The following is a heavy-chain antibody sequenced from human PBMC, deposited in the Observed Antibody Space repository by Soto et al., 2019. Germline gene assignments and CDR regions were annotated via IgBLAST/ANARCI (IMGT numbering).Heavy chain of an antibody. Sequence: EVQLLESGGGLVQPGGSLRLSCAASGFTFSSYAMSWVRQAPGKGLEWVSTISGSGGSTYDADSVKGRFTISRDNSKNTLYLQMNSLRAEDTAVYYCAKDMGSGSTRWYNGWFDPWGQGTLVTVSS. CDR2: ISGSGGST. CDR1: GFTFSSYA. J-gene: IGHJ5*02. V-gene: IGHV3-23*01. D-gene: IGHD2-2*02. CDR3: AKDMGSGSTRWYNGWFDP.